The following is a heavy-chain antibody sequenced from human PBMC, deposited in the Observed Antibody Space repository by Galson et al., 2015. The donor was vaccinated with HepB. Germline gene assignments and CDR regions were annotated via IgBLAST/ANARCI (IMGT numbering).Heavy chain of an antibody. Sequence: SVKVSCKASGYTFTSYDINWVRQATGQGLEWMGWMNPNSGNTGYAQKFQGRVTMTRNTSISTAYMELSSLRSEDTAVYYCARGEMITFGGVILFDYWGQGTLVTVSS. J-gene: IGHJ4*02. D-gene: IGHD3-16*01. CDR1: GYTFTSYD. V-gene: IGHV1-8*01. CDR2: MNPNSGNT. CDR3: ARGEMITFGGVILFDY.